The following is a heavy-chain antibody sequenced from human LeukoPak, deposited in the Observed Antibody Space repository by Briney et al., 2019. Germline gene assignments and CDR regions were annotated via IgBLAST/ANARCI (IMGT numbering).Heavy chain of an antibody. J-gene: IGHJ4*02. Sequence: PSETLSLTCNVSGGSLSSYYWSWIRQPPGKGLEWIGYIYYSGSTNYNPSLKSRVTISVDTSKNQFSLKLSSVTAADTAVYYCARDYCSGGSCYWDYWGQGTLVTVSS. V-gene: IGHV4-59*01. D-gene: IGHD2-15*01. CDR3: ARDYCSGGSCYWDY. CDR2: IYYSGST. CDR1: GGSLSSYY.